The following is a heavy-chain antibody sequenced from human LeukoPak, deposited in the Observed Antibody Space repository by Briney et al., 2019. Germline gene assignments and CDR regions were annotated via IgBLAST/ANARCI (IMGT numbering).Heavy chain of an antibody. Sequence: GGSLRLSCAASGFTFSDYYMNWIRQAPGKGLEWVSYISISGSTMYYADSVKGRFTISRGNAKTSVFLQMNSLRGEDTAVYYCARGGRIAVAGSYYFDYWGQGTLVTVSS. D-gene: IGHD6-19*01. CDR3: ARGGRIAVAGSYYFDY. J-gene: IGHJ4*02. CDR2: ISISGSTM. CDR1: GFTFSDYY. V-gene: IGHV3-11*04.